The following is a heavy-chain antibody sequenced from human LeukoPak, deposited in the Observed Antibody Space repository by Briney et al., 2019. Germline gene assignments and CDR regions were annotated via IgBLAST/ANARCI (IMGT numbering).Heavy chain of an antibody. J-gene: IGHJ4*02. D-gene: IGHD6-13*01. CDR2: IYISGST. CDR1: GDSISSGDYY. V-gene: IGHV4-61*02. CDR3: ARGTSTWYEGYFDY. Sequence: SETLSLTCTVSGDSISSGDYYWSWIRQPAGKGLEWIGRIYISGSTNYNPSLKSRVTISIHTSKNQFSLKLSSVTAADTAVYYCARGTSTWYEGYFDYWGQGTLVTVSS.